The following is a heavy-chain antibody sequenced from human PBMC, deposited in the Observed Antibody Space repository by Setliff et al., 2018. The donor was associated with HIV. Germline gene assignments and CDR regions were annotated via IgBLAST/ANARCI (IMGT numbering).Heavy chain of an antibody. V-gene: IGHV4-34*01. CDR3: TRGRHYYDILTDYFKEVEYFQY. D-gene: IGHD3-9*01. J-gene: IGHJ1*01. CDR1: GGSFSGYY. CDR2: ISHSGST. Sequence: ETLSLTCAVYGGSFSGYYWTWIRQTPGKGLEWIGEISHSGSTNYNPSLKSRVTISVDTSKNQFSLRLTSVTAADTAVYYCTRGRHYYDILTDYFKEVEYFQYWGQGTLVTVSS.